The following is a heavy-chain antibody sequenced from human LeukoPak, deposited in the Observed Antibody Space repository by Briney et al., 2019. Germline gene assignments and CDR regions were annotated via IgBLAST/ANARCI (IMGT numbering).Heavy chain of an antibody. Sequence: SETLSLTCTVSGDSISSYYWTWIRQPPGKGLEWIGYIYYSGSTNYNPSLKSRVTISVDTSKNQFSLKLNSVTAADTAVYYCARENNYFDYWGRGTLVTVSS. V-gene: IGHV4-59*01. J-gene: IGHJ4*02. CDR3: ARENNYFDY. CDR2: IYYSGST. CDR1: GDSISSYY.